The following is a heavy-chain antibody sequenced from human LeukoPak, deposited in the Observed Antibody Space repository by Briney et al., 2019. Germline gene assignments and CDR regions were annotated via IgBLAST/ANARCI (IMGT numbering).Heavy chain of an antibody. J-gene: IGHJ4*02. D-gene: IGHD3-10*01. CDR2: INGKRGDT. V-gene: IGHV1-2*02. CDR1: GFTFTDHY. CDR3: ARDHVWGVDY. Sequence: ASVTVSCKASGFTFTDHYMHWVRQAPGQGLEWLGWINGKRGDTNYAQNFQDRVTMTRDTSTSTVYMELSRLTVDDTAGYYCARDHVWGVDYWGQGTLVTVSS.